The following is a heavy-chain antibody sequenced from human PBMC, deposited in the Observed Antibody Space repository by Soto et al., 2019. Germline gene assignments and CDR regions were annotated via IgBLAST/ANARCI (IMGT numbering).Heavy chain of an antibody. Sequence: LRLSCAASGFSFSSYAMSWVRQAPGKGLDWVSVISASGGSTFYADSVKGRFTISRDNSKNTVSLQMNSLKTEDTAEYYCAKGAAGPYYYYGMDVWGQGTTVTVSS. J-gene: IGHJ6*02. V-gene: IGHV3-23*01. CDR2: ISASGGST. D-gene: IGHD6-19*01. CDR1: GFSFSSYA. CDR3: AKGAAGPYYYYGMDV.